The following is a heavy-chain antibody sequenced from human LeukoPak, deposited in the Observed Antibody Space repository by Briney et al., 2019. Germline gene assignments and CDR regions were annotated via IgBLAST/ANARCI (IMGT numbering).Heavy chain of an antibody. V-gene: IGHV3-23*01. Sequence: GGSLRLSCAVSGFTFSNHPMTWVRQAPGKGLEWVAGVSGNGLSKYYADSMKGRFTVSRDNAKNTVYLQMNSLRADDTAVHYCAKGNGDFLDYWGQGTLVTVSS. J-gene: IGHJ4*02. CDR1: GFTFSNHP. CDR3: AKGNGDFLDY. CDR2: VSGNGLSK. D-gene: IGHD1-1*01.